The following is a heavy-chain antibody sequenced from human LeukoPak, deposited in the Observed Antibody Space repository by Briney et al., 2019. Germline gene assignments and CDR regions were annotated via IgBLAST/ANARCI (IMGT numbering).Heavy chain of an antibody. CDR3: ARQGNNWNYAPGAFDI. V-gene: IGHV4-59*08. D-gene: IGHD1-7*01. Sequence: SETLSLTCTVSGGSVSSSYWSWIRQAPGKGLEWIGYIYYNGNTNYNPSLKSRITISVDTSKNQFSLNLGSVTAADTAVYYCARQGNNWNYAPGAFDIWGQGTMVIVSS. CDR1: GGSVSSSY. CDR2: IYYNGNT. J-gene: IGHJ3*02.